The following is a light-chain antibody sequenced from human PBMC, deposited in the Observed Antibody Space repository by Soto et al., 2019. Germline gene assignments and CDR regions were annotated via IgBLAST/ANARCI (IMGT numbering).Light chain of an antibody. CDR2: QDT. Sequence: SYELTQPPSVSVSPGQTASITCSGDKLGDKYACWYQQKPGQSPVLVIYQDTKRPSGIPERFSGYNSGNTATLTISGTQALDEADYYCQARDSSIVVFGGGTKLTVL. CDR1: KLGDKY. CDR3: QARDSSIVV. J-gene: IGLJ2*01. V-gene: IGLV3-1*01.